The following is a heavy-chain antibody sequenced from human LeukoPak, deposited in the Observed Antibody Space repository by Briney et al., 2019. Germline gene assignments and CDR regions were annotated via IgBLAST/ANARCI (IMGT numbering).Heavy chain of an antibody. J-gene: IGHJ4*02. CDR3: AKVRGAVAGTGYFDY. CDR2: ISGSGGTT. CDR1: RFTFSSYA. V-gene: IGHV3-23*01. D-gene: IGHD6-19*01. Sequence: GGSLRLSCAASRFTFSSYAMSWVRQAPGKGLQWVSAISGSGGTTYYADSVKGRFTISRDNSKNTLYLQMNSLRAEDTAVYYCAKVRGAVAGTGYFDYWGQGTLVTVSS.